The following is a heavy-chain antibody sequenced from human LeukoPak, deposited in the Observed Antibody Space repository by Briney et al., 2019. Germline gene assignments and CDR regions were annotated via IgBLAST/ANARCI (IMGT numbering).Heavy chain of an antibody. CDR3: ARGGYYGSGNDFRFDP. CDR2: IYYSGST. Sequence: SETLSLTCTVSGGSISSYYWSWIRQPPGKGLEWIGYIYYSGSTNYKPSVKSRVSISVDTSKNQFSLKLSSVTAADTAVYYCARGGYYGSGNDFRFDPWGQGTLVTVSS. CDR1: GGSISSYY. J-gene: IGHJ5*02. D-gene: IGHD3-10*01. V-gene: IGHV4-59*01.